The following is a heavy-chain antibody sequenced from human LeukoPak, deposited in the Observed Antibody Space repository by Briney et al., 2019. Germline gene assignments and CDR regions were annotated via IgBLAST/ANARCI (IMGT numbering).Heavy chain of an antibody. CDR3: AREAYCSSTSCSPYYYYYYMDV. Sequence: ASVKVSCKASGYTFTGYYMHWVRQAPGQGLEWMGWINPNSGGTNYAQKFQGRVTMTRDTSISTAYMELSRLRSDDMAVYYCAREAYCSSTSCSPYYYYYYMDVWGKGTTVTVSS. D-gene: IGHD2-2*01. CDR2: INPNSGGT. V-gene: IGHV1-2*02. CDR1: GYTFTGYY. J-gene: IGHJ6*03.